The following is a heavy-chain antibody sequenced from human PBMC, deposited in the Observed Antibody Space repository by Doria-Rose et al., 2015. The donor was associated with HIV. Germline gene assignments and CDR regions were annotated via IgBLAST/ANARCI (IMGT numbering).Heavy chain of an antibody. CDR2: ISYDGTNK. Sequence: EFGGGVVQPGRSLRLSCAASGFTFSSYAMHWVRQAPGKGLEWVAVISYDGTNKYYSDSVKGRFTISRDNSKFTLYLQMNNLRAEDTAVYYCARDWDDYGDFDYWGQGTLVTVSS. CDR1: GFTFSSYA. J-gene: IGHJ4*02. D-gene: IGHD4-17*01. CDR3: ARDWDDYGDFDY. V-gene: IGHV3-30-3*01.